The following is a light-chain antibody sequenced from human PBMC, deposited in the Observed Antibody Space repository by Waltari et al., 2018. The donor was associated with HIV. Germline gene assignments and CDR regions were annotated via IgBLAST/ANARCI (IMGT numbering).Light chain of an antibody. CDR1: ESIDRW. Sequence: IHMTQSPSTLSASVGDRVTITCRASESIDRWLAWYQQQPGKAPKLIVYQASSLEDGVPSRFSASRSGTQFSLTITDLQPEDFATYFCLQYNTYFHNFGQGTKLQIK. V-gene: IGKV1-5*03. CDR3: LQYNTYFHN. J-gene: IGKJ2*01. CDR2: QAS.